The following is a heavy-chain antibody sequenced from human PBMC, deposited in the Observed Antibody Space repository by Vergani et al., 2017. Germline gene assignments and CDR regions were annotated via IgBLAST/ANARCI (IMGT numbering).Heavy chain of an antibody. J-gene: IGHJ4*02. CDR2: INPSGGHT. CDR3: ARGDYGMLTGHRY. D-gene: IGHD3-9*01. CDR1: GYTFSNYY. V-gene: IGHV1-46*03. Sequence: QVQVVQSGAEVKKSGASVKVSCKTSGYTFSNYYMHWARQAPGQGLEWLGIINPSGGHTNYAEKFQGRVTMTRDTSTSTVYMELSSLRSKDTAIYYCARGDYGMLTGHRYWVQGTLVAVSA.